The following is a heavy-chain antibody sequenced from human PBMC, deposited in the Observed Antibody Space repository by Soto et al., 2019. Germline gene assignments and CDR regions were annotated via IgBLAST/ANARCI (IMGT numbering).Heavy chain of an antibody. Sequence: VQVVESGGGLVQPGRSLRLSCIVSGLPFGDNGLSWLRQAPGTGLEWIGFIGAKTHGGTTEYAASVKDRFTISRDDSKRIAYLQMNSLKTEDTAVYYCARVGSSISYGYFYMNVWGKGTTVTVSS. J-gene: IGHJ6*03. CDR2: IGAKTHGGTT. V-gene: IGHV3-49*03. D-gene: IGHD6-6*01. CDR1: GLPFGDNG. CDR3: ARVGSSISYGYFYMNV.